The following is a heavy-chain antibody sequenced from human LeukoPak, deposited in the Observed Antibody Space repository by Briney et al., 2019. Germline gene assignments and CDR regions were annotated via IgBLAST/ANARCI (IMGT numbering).Heavy chain of an antibody. CDR1: GFTFSSYS. CDR2: ISSSSSYI. V-gene: IGHV3-21*01. J-gene: IGHJ6*03. D-gene: IGHD3-10*01. Sequence: GGSLRLSCAASGFTFSSYSMNWVRQAPGKGLEWVSSISSSSSYIYYADSVKGRFTISRDNAKNSLYLQMNSLRAEDTAVYYCARDPYYYGSGSYYYYYYMDVWGKGTTVTVSS. CDR3: ARDPYYYGSGSYYYYYYMDV.